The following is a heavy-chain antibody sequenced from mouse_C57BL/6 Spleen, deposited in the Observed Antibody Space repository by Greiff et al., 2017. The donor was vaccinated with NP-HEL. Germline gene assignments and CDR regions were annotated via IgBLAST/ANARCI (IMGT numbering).Heavy chain of an antibody. Sequence: QVTLKESGPGILQSSQTLSLTCSFSGFSLSTSGMGVSWIRQPSGKGLEWLAHIYWDDDKRYNPSLKSRLTISKDTSRNQVFLKITSVDTADTATYYCARGPFYYGNYRFDYWGQGTTLTVSS. D-gene: IGHD2-1*01. V-gene: IGHV8-12*01. CDR2: IYWDDDK. CDR3: ARGPFYYGNYRFDY. CDR1: GFSLSTSGMG. J-gene: IGHJ2*01.